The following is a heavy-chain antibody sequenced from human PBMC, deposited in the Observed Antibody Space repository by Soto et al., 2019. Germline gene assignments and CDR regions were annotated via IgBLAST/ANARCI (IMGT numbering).Heavy chain of an antibody. CDR2: TYYRSKWYN. CDR1: GDIVSSNSAA. D-gene: IGHD6-19*01. J-gene: IGHJ6*02. V-gene: IGHV6-1*01. CDR3: ERDRFHSSGWDHYYSCGTAV. Sequence: SQTLSLTCAISGDIVSSNSAAWNWIRQSPSRGLEWLGRTYYRSKWYNDYAVSVKSRITINPDTSKNQFSLQLNSVTPEDTAVYYCERDRFHSSGWDHYYSCGTAVWGQATTVTGSS.